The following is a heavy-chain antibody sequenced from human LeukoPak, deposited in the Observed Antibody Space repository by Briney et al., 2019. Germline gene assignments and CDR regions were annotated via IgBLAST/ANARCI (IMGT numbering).Heavy chain of an antibody. CDR2: INPNSGGT. CDR1: GYTFTGYY. J-gene: IGHJ6*03. Sequence: ASVKVSCKASGYTFTGYYMHWVRQAPGQGLEWMGWINPNSGGTNYAQKFQGRVTMTRDTSTSTAYMELSRLRSDDTAVYYCARPTLDCCYTGTTDYYYMDVWGKGTTVTVSS. D-gene: IGHD2-2*02. CDR3: ARPTLDCCYTGTTDYYYMDV. V-gene: IGHV1-2*02.